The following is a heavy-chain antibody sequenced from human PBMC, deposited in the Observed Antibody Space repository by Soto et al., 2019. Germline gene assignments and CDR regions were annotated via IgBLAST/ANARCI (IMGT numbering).Heavy chain of an antibody. CDR1: GITFSSYA. J-gene: IGHJ4*02. D-gene: IGHD3-22*01. V-gene: IGHV3-74*01. CDR2: INSDGSST. Sequence: PGGSLRLSCAASGITFSSYAMNWVRQAPGKGLEWVSRINSDGSSTSYADSVKGRFTISRDNAKNTLYLQMNSLRAEDTAVYYCAIRASYFDSSGYFDYWGQGTLVTVSS. CDR3: AIRASYFDSSGYFDY.